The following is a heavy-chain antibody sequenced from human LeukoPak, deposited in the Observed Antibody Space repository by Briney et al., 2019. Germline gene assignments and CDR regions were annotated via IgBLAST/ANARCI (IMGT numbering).Heavy chain of an antibody. V-gene: IGHV1-46*01. J-gene: IGHJ4*02. D-gene: IGHD5-12*01. Sequence: ASVKVSCKASGYTFTNYYTHWVRQAPGQGLEWMGIINPSGGSTTYAQKFQGRVTMTRDTSTSTVYMELSSLRSEDTAVYYCARVGGAYDSNGGYWGQGTLVTVSS. CDR3: ARVGGAYDSNGGY. CDR1: GYTFTNYY. CDR2: INPSGGST.